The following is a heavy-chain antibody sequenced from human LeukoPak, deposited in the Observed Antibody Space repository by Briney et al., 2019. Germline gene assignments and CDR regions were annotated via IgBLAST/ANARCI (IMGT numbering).Heavy chain of an antibody. J-gene: IGHJ3*02. CDR3: ARVATVTTGDAFDI. CDR1: GVSISSYY. V-gene: IGHV4-59*01. CDR2: IYYSGST. Sequence: SETLSLTCTVSGVSISSYYWSWIRQPPGKGLEWIGYIYYSGSTNYNPSLKSRVTISVDTSKNQFSLKLSSVTAADTAVYYCARVATVTTGDAFDIWGQGTMVTVSS. D-gene: IGHD4-17*01.